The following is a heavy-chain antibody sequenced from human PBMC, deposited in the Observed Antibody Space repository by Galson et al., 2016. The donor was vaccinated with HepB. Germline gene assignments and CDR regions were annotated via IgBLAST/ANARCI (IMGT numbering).Heavy chain of an antibody. V-gene: IGHV1-69*10. CDR3: ARMGNIWDY. D-gene: IGHD2/OR15-2a*01. CDR1: GYTFTDYY. J-gene: IGHJ4*02. CDR2: ITPIHGFA. Sequence: SVKVSCKASGYTFTDYYLHWVRQAPGQGLEWMGGITPIHGFAKYAQKFQGRVTITADKTTTTGYMELNSLTSEDTAVYYCARMGNIWDYWGQGTLITVSS.